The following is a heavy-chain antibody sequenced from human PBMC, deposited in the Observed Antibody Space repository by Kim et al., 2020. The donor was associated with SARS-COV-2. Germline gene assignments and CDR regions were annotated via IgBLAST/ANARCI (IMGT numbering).Heavy chain of an antibody. Sequence: SLKSRVTISEDTSKNHFSLKMSSVTAADTAAYYCARSQLLWFGEANAFDIWGQGTMVTVSS. D-gene: IGHD3-10*01. CDR3: ARSQLLWFGEANAFDI. J-gene: IGHJ3*02. V-gene: IGHV4-61*03.